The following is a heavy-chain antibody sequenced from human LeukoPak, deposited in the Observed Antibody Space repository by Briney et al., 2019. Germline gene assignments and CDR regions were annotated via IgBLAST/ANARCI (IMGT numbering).Heavy chain of an antibody. CDR3: ARPHDSR. V-gene: IGHV4-34*01. J-gene: IGHJ4*02. Sequence: SETLSLTCAVYGGSFSGYYWSWIRQPPGKGLEWIEEINHSGSTNYNPSLKSRVTISVDTSKNQFSLKLSSVTAADTAVYYCARPHDSRWGQGTLVTVSS. D-gene: IGHD2-15*01. CDR2: INHSGST. CDR1: GGSFSGYY.